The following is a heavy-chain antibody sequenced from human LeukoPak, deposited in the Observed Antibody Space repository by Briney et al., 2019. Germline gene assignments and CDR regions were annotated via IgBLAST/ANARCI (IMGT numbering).Heavy chain of an antibody. CDR3: AKDRGGYSSF. J-gene: IGHJ4*02. Sequence: PGRSLRLSCAASGFTFSSYGMHWVRQAPGKGLEWVAVILYDGSNKYYADSVKGRFTISRDNSKNTLYLQMNSLRAEDTAVYYCAKDRGGYSSFWGQGTLVTVSS. CDR2: ILYDGSNK. D-gene: IGHD6-19*01. V-gene: IGHV3-30*18. CDR1: GFTFSSYG.